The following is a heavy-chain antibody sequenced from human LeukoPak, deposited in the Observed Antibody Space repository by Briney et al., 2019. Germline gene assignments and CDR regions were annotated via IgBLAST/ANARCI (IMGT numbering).Heavy chain of an antibody. Sequence: PGGSLRLSCAASGFTFSSYAMSWVRQAPGKGLEWVSAISGSGGSTYYAASVKGRFTISRDKSKNTLYLQMNSLRAEDTAVYYCAKDQFSSGLNWFDPWGQETLVTVSS. J-gene: IGHJ5*02. CDR1: GFTFSSYA. CDR3: AKDQFSSGLNWFDP. CDR2: ISGSGGST. D-gene: IGHD6-19*01. V-gene: IGHV3-23*01.